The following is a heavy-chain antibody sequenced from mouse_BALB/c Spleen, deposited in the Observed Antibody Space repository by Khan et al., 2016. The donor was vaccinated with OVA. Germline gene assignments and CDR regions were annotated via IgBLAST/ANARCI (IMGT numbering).Heavy chain of an antibody. J-gene: IGHJ3*01. CDR1: GFSLTSYG. V-gene: IGHV2-9*02. D-gene: IGHD1-1*01. CDR2: IWAVGST. CDR3: ARAFYYGAWFAY. Sequence: VQLQESGPGLVAPSQTLSITCTVSGFSLTSYGVHWVRQPPGKGLEWLGVIWAVGSTNHNSALMSRLSISKDNSKSQVFLKMNSLQTDDTAMYYCARAFYYGAWFAYWGQGTLVTVSA.